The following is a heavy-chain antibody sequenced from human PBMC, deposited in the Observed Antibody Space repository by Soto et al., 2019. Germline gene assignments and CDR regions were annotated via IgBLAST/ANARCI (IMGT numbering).Heavy chain of an antibody. D-gene: IGHD6-13*01. CDR2: IYYSGST. CDR3: ARDRSRGSLRNSYYYGMDV. Sequence: SETLSLTCTVSGGSISSYYWSWIRQPPGKGLEWIGYIYYSGSTNYNPSLKSRVTISVDTSKNQFSLKLSSVTAADTAVYYCARDRSRGSLRNSYYYGMDVWCQGTTVTVSS. CDR1: GGSISSYY. V-gene: IGHV4-59*01. J-gene: IGHJ6*02.